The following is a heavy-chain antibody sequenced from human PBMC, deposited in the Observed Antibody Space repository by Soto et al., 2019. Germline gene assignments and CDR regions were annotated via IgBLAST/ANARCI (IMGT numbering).Heavy chain of an antibody. V-gene: IGHV5-51*01. D-gene: IGHD3-10*01. CDR1: GYSFTGYW. CDR2: IYPGDSDT. CDR3: ARHRVTMIRGGYYYYGMDV. J-gene: IGHJ6*02. Sequence: PGESLKICCKSSGYSFTGYWIGWVRQMPGKGLEWMGIIYPGDSDTRYSPSFQGQVTISADKSISTAYLQWSSLKASDTAMYYCARHRVTMIRGGYYYYGMDVWVPGTTVTVSS.